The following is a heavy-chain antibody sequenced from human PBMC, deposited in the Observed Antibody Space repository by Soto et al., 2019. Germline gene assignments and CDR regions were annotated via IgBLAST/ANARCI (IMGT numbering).Heavy chain of an antibody. V-gene: IGHV3-23*01. CDR3: AKSVGGSDRYYYYYGMDV. CDR1: GFTFSRYA. D-gene: IGHD2-15*01. Sequence: GGPLRLSCAASGFTFSRYAMSWVRKAPGKGLEWVSAISGSGGSTYYADSVKGRFTISRDNSKNTLYLQMNSLRAEDTAVYYCAKSVGGSDRYYYYYGMDVWGHGTTVTVSS. CDR2: ISGSGGST. J-gene: IGHJ6*02.